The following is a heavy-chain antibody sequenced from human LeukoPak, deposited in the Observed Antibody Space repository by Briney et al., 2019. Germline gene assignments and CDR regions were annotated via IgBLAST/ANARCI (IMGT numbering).Heavy chain of an antibody. J-gene: IGHJ3*02. CDR3: ARDMTTVTTYYLRAFDI. Sequence: SETLSLICTVSGGSISSYYWSWIRQPAGKGLEWIGRIYTSGSTNYNPSLKSRVTMSVDTSKNQFSLKLSSVTAADTAVYYCARDMTTVTTYYLRAFDIWGQGTMVTVSS. CDR1: GGSISSYY. V-gene: IGHV4-4*07. D-gene: IGHD4-17*01. CDR2: IYTSGST.